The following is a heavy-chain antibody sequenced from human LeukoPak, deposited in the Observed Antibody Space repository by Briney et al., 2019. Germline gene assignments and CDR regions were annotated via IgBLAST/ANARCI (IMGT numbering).Heavy chain of an antibody. CDR1: GFTFSSYA. CDR2: ISGSGGGT. CDR3: AKRGVVIRVILVGFHKEAYYFDS. V-gene: IGHV3-23*01. Sequence: PGGSLRLSCAASGFTFSSYAMSWVRQAPGKGLEWVAGISGSGGGTNYADSVKGRFTISRDNPKNTLDLQMNSLGAEDTAVYFCAKRGVVIRVILVGFHKEAYYFDSWGQGALVTVSS. D-gene: IGHD3-22*01. J-gene: IGHJ4*02.